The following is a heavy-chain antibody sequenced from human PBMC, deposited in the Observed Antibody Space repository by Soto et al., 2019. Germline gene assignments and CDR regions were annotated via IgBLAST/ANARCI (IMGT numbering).Heavy chain of an antibody. V-gene: IGHV1-18*01. CDR3: ARDFIAVAPQNWFDP. CDR1: GYTFTSYG. CDR2: ISAYNGNT. Sequence: GASVKVSCKASGYTFTSYGISWVRQAPGQGLEWMGWISAYNGNTNYAQKLQGRVTMTTDTSTSTAYMELRSLRSDDTAVYYCARDFIAVAPQNWFDPWGQGTLVTVSS. D-gene: IGHD6-19*01. J-gene: IGHJ5*02.